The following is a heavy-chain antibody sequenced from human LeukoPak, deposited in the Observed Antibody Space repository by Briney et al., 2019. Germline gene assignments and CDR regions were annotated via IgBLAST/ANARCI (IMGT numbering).Heavy chain of an antibody. Sequence: SETLSLTCTVSGGSISSYYWSWIRQPPGKGLEWIGYIYYSGSTNYNPSLKSRVTISVDTSKNQFSLKLSSVTAADTAVYYCARSAYYYDSSGYWFDYWGQGTLVTVSS. CDR3: ARSAYYYDSSGYWFDY. D-gene: IGHD3-22*01. V-gene: IGHV4-59*01. CDR1: GGSISSYY. J-gene: IGHJ4*02. CDR2: IYYSGST.